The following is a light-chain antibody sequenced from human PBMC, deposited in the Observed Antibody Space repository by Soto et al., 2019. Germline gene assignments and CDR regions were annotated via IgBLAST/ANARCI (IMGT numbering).Light chain of an antibody. Sequence: DIQMTQSPSTLSASVGDRVSITCRASQSISSWLAWYQQKPGKAPKLLIYKASSLESGVPSRFSGSGSGTEFTLTISRLQPDDFATYYFQQYNILSYTFGQGTKLQIK. CDR3: QQYNILSYT. CDR2: KAS. V-gene: IGKV1-5*03. CDR1: QSISSW. J-gene: IGKJ2*01.